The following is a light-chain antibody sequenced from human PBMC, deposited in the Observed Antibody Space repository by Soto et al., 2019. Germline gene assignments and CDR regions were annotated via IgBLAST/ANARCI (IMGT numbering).Light chain of an antibody. CDR2: NVN. Sequence: QSALTQPRSVSGSPGQSVTISCTGTSSYVGNYNYVSWYQHHPGKAPKLMIYNVNKRPSGVPDRFSGSKSGNTASLTISGLQAEDEADYHCCSYAGRYILVFGGGTKLTVL. V-gene: IGLV2-11*01. CDR1: SSYVGNYNY. J-gene: IGLJ2*01. CDR3: CSYAGRYILV.